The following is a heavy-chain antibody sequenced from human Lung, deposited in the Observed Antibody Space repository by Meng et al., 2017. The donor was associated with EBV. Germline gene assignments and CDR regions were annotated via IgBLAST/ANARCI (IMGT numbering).Heavy chain of an antibody. V-gene: IGHV4-39*07. CDR2: INYGANT. CDR1: AASISCSSSY. J-gene: IGHJ4*02. CDR3: GRDRGYTYGHPVFFDY. Sequence: QSRGSAPGLEKSSHAPSVTFSVSAASISCSSSYWGWIRQAPGKGFEWIGSINYGANTYYNPSLKSQVAISVASYTTQFSLKLNSVTAADTAVYYCGRDRGYTYGHPVFFDYWGQGTLVTVSS. D-gene: IGHD5-18*01.